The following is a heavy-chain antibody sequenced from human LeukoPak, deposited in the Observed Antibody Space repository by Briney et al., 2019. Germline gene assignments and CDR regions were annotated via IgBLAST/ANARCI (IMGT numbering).Heavy chain of an antibody. CDR1: GGSISSGDYY. D-gene: IGHD1-20*01. CDR3: ARDRRYNWNVDAFDI. V-gene: IGHV4-61*08. Sequence: PSETLSLTCTVSGGSISSGDYYWSWIRQPPGKGLEWIGYIYYSGSTNYNPSLKSRVTISVDTSKNQFSLKLSSVTAADTAVYYCARDRRYNWNVDAFDIWGQGTMVTVSS. CDR2: IYYSGST. J-gene: IGHJ3*02.